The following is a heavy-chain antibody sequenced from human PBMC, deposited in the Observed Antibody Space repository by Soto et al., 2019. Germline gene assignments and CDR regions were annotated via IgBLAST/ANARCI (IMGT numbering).Heavy chain of an antibody. CDR3: ARTTATMILFPPPPDY. J-gene: IGHJ4*02. Sequence: ASVKVSCKASGYTFTGYYMHWVRQAPGQGLEWMGWISAYNGNTNYAQKLQGRVTMTTDTSTSTAYMELRSLRSDDTAVYYCARTTATMILFPPPPDYWGRGTLVTVPS. CDR1: GYTFTGYY. V-gene: IGHV1-18*04. D-gene: IGHD3-22*01. CDR2: ISAYNGNT.